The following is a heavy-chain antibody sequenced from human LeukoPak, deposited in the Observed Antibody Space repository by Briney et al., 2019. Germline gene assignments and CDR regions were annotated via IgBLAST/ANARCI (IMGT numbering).Heavy chain of an antibody. CDR2: ISSSSSYI. D-gene: IGHD5-18*01. CDR3: ASTAIAMVSFDY. V-gene: IGHV3-21*01. Sequence: GGSLRLSCAASGFTFNSYSMNWVRQAPGKGLEWVSSISSSSSYIGYADSVKGRFTISRDNAKNSLYLQMNSLRAQDTGVYYSASTAIAMVSFDYRGEGTLVAVSS. J-gene: IGHJ4*02. CDR1: GFTFNSYS.